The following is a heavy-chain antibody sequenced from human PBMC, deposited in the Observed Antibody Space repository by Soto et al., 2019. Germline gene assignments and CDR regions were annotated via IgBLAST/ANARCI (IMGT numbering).Heavy chain of an antibody. J-gene: IGHJ6*03. D-gene: IGHD3-3*01. CDR2: IYYSGST. CDR3: ARDGLTYYDFWSGYYSPRNYYMDV. V-gene: IGHV4-61*08. Sequence: PSETLSLTCTVSGGSISSGVYDWSWIRQHPGKGLEWIGYIYYSGSTYYNPSLKSRVTISVDTSKNQFSLKLSSVTAADTAVYYCARDGLTYYDFWSGYYSPRNYYMDVWGKGATVTVSS. CDR1: GGSISSGVYD.